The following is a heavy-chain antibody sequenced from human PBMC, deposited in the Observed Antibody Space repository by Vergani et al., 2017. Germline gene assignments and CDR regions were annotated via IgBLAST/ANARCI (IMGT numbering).Heavy chain of an antibody. CDR3: ARHSGPELPDY. CDR1: GYSFTSYW. CDR2: TDPSDSYT. J-gene: IGHJ4*02. V-gene: IGHV5-10-1*03. Sequence: EVQLVQSGAEVKKPGESLTISCKGSGYSFTSYWISWVRQMPGKGLEWMGRTDPSDSYTNYSPSFQGHVTISTDKSVSTAHLQWNSLKASDTAIYYCARHSGPELPDYWGQGTLVTVSS. D-gene: IGHD4-23*01.